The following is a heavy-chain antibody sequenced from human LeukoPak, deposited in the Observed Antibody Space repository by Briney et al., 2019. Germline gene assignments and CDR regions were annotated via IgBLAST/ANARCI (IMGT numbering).Heavy chain of an antibody. D-gene: IGHD7-27*01. CDR1: GYTLTELS. J-gene: IGHJ3*02. Sequence: ASVKVSCKVSGYTLTELSMHWVRQAPGKGLEWMGGFDPEDGETIYAQKFQGRVTMTEDTSTSTAYMELRSLRSDDTAVYYCAVPWGPASTGWGIGAFDIWGQGTMVTVSS. V-gene: IGHV1-24*01. CDR3: AVPWGPASTGWGIGAFDI. CDR2: FDPEDGET.